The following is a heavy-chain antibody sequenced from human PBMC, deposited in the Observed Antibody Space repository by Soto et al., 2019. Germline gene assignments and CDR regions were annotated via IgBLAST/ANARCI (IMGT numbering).Heavy chain of an antibody. J-gene: IGHJ6*02. CDR2: IYPGDSDT. Sequence: GESLKISCKGSGYSFTSYWIGWVCQMPGKGLGWMGIIYPGDSDTRYSPSFQGQVTISADKSISTAYLQWSSLKASDTAMYYCARQTMVRGVITRTRDYYGMDVWGQGTTVTVSS. CDR3: ARQTMVRGVITRTRDYYGMDV. CDR1: GYSFTSYW. V-gene: IGHV5-51*01. D-gene: IGHD3-10*01.